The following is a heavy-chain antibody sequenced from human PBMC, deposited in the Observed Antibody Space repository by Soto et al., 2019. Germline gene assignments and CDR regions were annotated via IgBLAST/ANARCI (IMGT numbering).Heavy chain of an antibody. Sequence: PSETLSLTCTVSGGSISSYYWSWIRQPPGKGLEWIGYIYYSGSTNYNPSLKRRVTISVDTSKNQFSLKLSSVTAADTAVYYCARGIKAAAGPISNYYYYMDVWGKGTTVTVSS. D-gene: IGHD6-13*01. CDR3: ARGIKAAAGPISNYYYYMDV. CDR1: GGSISSYY. V-gene: IGHV4-59*01. CDR2: IYYSGST. J-gene: IGHJ6*03.